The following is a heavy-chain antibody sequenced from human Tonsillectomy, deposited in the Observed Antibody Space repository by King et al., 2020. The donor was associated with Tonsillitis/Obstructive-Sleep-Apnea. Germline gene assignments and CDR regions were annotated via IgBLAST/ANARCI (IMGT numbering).Heavy chain of an antibody. CDR1: GFTFSGYW. J-gene: IGHJ6*04. CDR3: ARNFRLADV. Sequence: VQLVESGGGLVQPGGSLRLSCAASGFTFSGYWMSWVRQAPGKGLEWVANINVDGSEKNYVDSVKGRFTISRDNAKNSLYLQMNSLRGEDTAVFYCARNFRLADVWGKGTTVTVSS. CDR2: INVDGSEK. V-gene: IGHV3-7*04.